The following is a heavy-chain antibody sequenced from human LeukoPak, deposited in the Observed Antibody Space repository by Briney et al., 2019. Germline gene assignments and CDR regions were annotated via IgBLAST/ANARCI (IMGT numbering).Heavy chain of an antibody. J-gene: IGHJ3*02. CDR2: ISAYNGNT. Sequence: GASVKVSCKASGYIFTSYNMYWVRQAPGQGLEWMGWISAYNGNTNYAQKLQGRVTMTTDTSTSTAYMELRSLRSDDTAVYYCATGRGYYDSSGYYSNSPETNAFDIWGQGTMVTVSS. CDR1: GYIFTSYN. CDR3: ATGRGYYDSSGYYSNSPETNAFDI. V-gene: IGHV1-18*04. D-gene: IGHD3-22*01.